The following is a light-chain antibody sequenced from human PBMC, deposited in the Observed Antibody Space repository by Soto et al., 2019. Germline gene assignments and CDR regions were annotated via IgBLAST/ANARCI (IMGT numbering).Light chain of an antibody. J-gene: IGLJ1*01. CDR1: SSDVGGYNF. CDR2: DVT. V-gene: IGLV2-11*01. Sequence: QSALTQPRSVSGSPGQSVTISCTGTSSDVGGYNFVSWYQHHPGKAPKLMIYDVTKRPSGVPDRFSGSKSGNTASLTISGLQAEDEADYYCAAWDDGLNGYVFGTGTKVTVL. CDR3: AAWDDGLNGYV.